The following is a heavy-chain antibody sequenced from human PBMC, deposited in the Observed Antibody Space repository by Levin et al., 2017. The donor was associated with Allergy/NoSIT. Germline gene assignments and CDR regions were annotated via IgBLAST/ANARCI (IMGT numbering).Heavy chain of an antibody. V-gene: IGHV1-2*06. CDR2: IDPHTGDI. D-gene: IGHD2-15*01. CDR1: GDTFIDSY. Sequence: ASVKVSCKASGDTFIDSYIHWIRQAPGQGLEWMGRIDPHTGDINYAEMFRGRVSLTWDTSIATVYMTLTTLTSDDTAVYFCARDYSPQFYYYADVWGNGTSVMVSS. CDR3: ARDYSPQFYYYADV. J-gene: IGHJ6*03.